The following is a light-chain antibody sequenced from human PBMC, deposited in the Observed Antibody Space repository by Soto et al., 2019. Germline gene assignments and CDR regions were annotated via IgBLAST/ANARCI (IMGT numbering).Light chain of an antibody. V-gene: IGKV3D-20*02. CDR2: DAS. CDR3: QQRSNWPPIT. Sequence: EIVLTQSPGTLSLSPGERATLSCRAGQIIMRKYLAWYQQRFGQAPRLLIYDASRRATGIPDRFSGSGSGTDFTLTISGLEPEDFAVYYCQQRSNWPPITFGQGTRLEIK. J-gene: IGKJ5*01. CDR1: QIIMRKY.